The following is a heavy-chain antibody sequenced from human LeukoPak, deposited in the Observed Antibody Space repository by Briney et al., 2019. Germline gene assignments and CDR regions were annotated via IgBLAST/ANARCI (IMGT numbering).Heavy chain of an antibody. Sequence: GGSLRLSCAASGFLLSTYGMHWVRQAPGKGLEWVAYIRPDESDKYYAASVKGRFTIYRDNSKNTLYLQMNSLRAEDTAVYYCAKEASSGYLDYWGQGTMVTVSS. CDR2: IRPDESDK. J-gene: IGHJ4*02. CDR3: AKEASSGYLDY. D-gene: IGHD3-22*01. V-gene: IGHV3-30*02. CDR1: GFLLSTYG.